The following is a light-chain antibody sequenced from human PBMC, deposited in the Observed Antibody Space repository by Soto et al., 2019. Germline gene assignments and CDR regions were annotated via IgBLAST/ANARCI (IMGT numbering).Light chain of an antibody. CDR3: QQRSNWPIT. Sequence: EIVLTQSTATLSLSPGERATLSCRTSQSVSSYFAWYQQKPGRAPRLLIYDASNRATGIPARFIGSGSGTDFTLTISSLEPEDFAVYYCQQRSNWPITFGQGTRLEIK. CDR1: QSVSSY. J-gene: IGKJ5*01. CDR2: DAS. V-gene: IGKV3-11*01.